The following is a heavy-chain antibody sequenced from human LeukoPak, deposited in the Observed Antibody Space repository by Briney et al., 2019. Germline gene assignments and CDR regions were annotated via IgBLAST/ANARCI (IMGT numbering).Heavy chain of an antibody. CDR1: GGTFSSYA. V-gene: IGHV1-69*01. Sequence: SVKVSCKASGGTFSSYAISWVRQAPGQGLEWMGGIIPIFGTANYAQKFQGRVTITADESTSTAYMELSSLRSDDTAVYYCARAPRPVDTAMVFDYWGQGTLVTVSS. D-gene: IGHD5-18*01. CDR2: IIPIFGTA. CDR3: ARAPRPVDTAMVFDY. J-gene: IGHJ4*02.